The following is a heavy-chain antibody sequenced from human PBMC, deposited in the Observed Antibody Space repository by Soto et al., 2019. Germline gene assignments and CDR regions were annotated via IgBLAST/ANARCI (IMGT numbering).Heavy chain of an antibody. CDR1: GYTFTTYA. D-gene: IGHD1-26*01. J-gene: IGHJ4*02. CDR3: ARIVEELDY. V-gene: IGHV1-3*01. CDR2: INAGNGNT. Sequence: ASVKVSCKASGYTFTTYAIHWVRQAPGQRLEWMGWINAGNGNTKYSQKFQGRVTITKDTSASTAYMELRSLTFEDTAVYYCARIVEELDYWGQGTLVTVSS.